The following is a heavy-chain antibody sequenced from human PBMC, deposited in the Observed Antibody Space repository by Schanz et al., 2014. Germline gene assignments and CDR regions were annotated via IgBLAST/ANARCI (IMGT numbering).Heavy chain of an antibody. D-gene: IGHD3-16*01. CDR1: GFTFTTHS. CDR2: ISGSGGST. V-gene: IGHV3-23*01. CDR3: AEGLYYENYGGGFDD. Sequence: EVQLLESGGGLVQPGGSLRLSCAASGFTFTTHSMTWVRQAPGKGLEWVSGISGSGGSTYYADSVKGRFTISRGNAKTTLYLQMNSQRAEDTAVYYCAEGLYYENYGGGFDDWGQGTMVTVSS. J-gene: IGHJ4*02.